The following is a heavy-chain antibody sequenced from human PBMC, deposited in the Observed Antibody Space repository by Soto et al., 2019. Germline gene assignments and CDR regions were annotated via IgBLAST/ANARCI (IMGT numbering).Heavy chain of an antibody. D-gene: IGHD3-22*01. Sequence: GSLRLSCAASGFTFSSYAMSWVRQAPGKGLEWVLTISGSGGSTYYADSVKGRLTISRDNSKNTLYLQMNSLRAEDTAVYYCAKDISGYSPAYFDYWGQGTLVTVSS. CDR3: AKDISGYSPAYFDY. J-gene: IGHJ4*02. CDR1: GFTFSSYA. CDR2: ISGSGGST. V-gene: IGHV3-23*01.